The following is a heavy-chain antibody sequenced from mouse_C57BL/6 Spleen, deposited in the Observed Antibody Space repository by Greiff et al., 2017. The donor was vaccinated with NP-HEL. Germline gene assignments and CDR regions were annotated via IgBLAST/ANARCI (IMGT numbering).Heavy chain of an antibody. J-gene: IGHJ2*01. D-gene: IGHD1-1*01. V-gene: IGHV5-17*01. Sequence: EVKLMESGGGLVKPGGSLKLSCAASGFTFSDYGMHWVRQAPEKGLEWVAYISSGSSTIYYADTVKGRFTISRDNAKNTLFLQMTSLRSEDTAMYYCARRYYGLHFDYWGQGTTLTVSS. CDR2: ISSGSSTI. CDR3: ARRYYGLHFDY. CDR1: GFTFSDYG.